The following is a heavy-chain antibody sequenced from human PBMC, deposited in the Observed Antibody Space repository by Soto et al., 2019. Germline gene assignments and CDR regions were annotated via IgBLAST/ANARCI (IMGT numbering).Heavy chain of an antibody. CDR1: GFTFSSYS. CDR2: ISSSSSTI. V-gene: IGHV3-48*01. Sequence: GGSLRLSCAASGFTFSSYSMNWVRQAPGKGLEWVSYISSSSSTIYYADSVKGRFTISRDNAKNSLYLQMNSLRAEDTAVYYCARDWTGYYGLFDYWGQGTLVTVSS. D-gene: IGHD3-3*01. J-gene: IGHJ4*02. CDR3: ARDWTGYYGLFDY.